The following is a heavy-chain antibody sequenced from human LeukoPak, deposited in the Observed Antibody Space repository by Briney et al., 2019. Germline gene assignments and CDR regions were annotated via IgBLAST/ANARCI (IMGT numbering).Heavy chain of an antibody. V-gene: IGHV4-59*01. CDR2: ICYSGST. CDR3: ARANWLLSGGFDY. D-gene: IGHD3-9*01. J-gene: IGHJ4*02. CDR1: GGSFSGYY. Sequence: SETLSLTCAVYGGSFSGYYWSWIRQPPGKGLEWIGYICYSGSTNYNPSLKSRVTISVDTSKNQFSLKLSSVTAADTAVYYCARANWLLSGGFDYWGQGTLVTVSS.